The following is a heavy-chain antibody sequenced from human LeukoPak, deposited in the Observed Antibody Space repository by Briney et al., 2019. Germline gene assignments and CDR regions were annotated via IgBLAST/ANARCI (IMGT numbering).Heavy chain of an antibody. CDR2: ISTDGSTT. D-gene: IGHD2/OR15-2a*01. Sequence: GGPLRLSCAASGFTFSSYWMYWVRQAPGKGPVWVSRISTDGSTTCYADSVKGRFTISRDNAKNTLYLQMNSLRAEDTAVYYCARFYGSPTWGQGTLVTVSS. V-gene: IGHV3-74*01. CDR1: GFTFSSYW. CDR3: ARFYGSPT. J-gene: IGHJ5*02.